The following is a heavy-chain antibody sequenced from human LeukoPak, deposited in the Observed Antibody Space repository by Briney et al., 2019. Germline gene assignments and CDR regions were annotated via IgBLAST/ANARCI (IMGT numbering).Heavy chain of an antibody. CDR2: FDPEDGET. CDR1: GYTLTELS. CDR3: ATSQADSYNWNYDDAFDI. V-gene: IGHV1-24*01. D-gene: IGHD1-7*01. Sequence: ASVKVSCKVSGYTLTELSMHWVRQAPGKGLEWMGGFDPEDGETIYAQKFQGRVTMTEDTSTDTAYMELSSLRSEDTAVYYCATSQADSYNWNYDDAFDIWGQGTMVTVSS. J-gene: IGHJ3*02.